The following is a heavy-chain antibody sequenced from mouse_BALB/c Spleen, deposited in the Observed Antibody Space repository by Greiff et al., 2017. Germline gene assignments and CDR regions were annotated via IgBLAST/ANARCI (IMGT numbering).Heavy chain of an antibody. V-gene: IGHV1-87*01. J-gene: IGHJ2*01. CDR1: GYTFTSYW. CDR3: ARFDYDGGYYFDY. D-gene: IGHD2-4*01. Sequence: QVQLQQSGAELARPGASVNLSCKASGYTFTSYWMQWVKQRPGQGLEWIGAIYPGDGDTRYTQKFKGKATLTADKSSSTAYMQLSSLASEDSAVYYCARFDYDGGYYFDYWGQGTTLTVSS. CDR2: IYPGDGDT.